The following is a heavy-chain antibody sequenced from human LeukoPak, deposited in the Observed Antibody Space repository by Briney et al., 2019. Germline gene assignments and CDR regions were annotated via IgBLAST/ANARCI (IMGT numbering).Heavy chain of an antibody. J-gene: IGHJ4*02. Sequence: PSETLSLTCTVSGGSISSYYWSWIRQPPGKGLEWIGYIYYSGSTNYNPSLKGRVTISVDTSKNQFSLKLSSVTAADTAVYYCARGNWNYGFFDYWGQGTLVTVSS. V-gene: IGHV4-59*01. CDR2: IYYSGST. CDR1: GGSISSYY. D-gene: IGHD1-7*01. CDR3: ARGNWNYGFFDY.